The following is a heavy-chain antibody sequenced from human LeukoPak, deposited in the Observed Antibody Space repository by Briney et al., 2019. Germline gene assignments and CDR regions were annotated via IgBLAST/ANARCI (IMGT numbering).Heavy chain of an antibody. J-gene: IGHJ4*02. Sequence: PSETLSLTCTVSGGSISSYYWSWIRQPPGKGLEGIGYIYYSGSTNYNPSLKSRVTISVDTSKNQFSLKLSSVTAADTAVYYCARSFGESPFDYWGQGTLVTVSS. CDR3: ARSFGESPFDY. CDR2: IYYSGST. CDR1: GGSISSYY. V-gene: IGHV4-59*08. D-gene: IGHD3-10*01.